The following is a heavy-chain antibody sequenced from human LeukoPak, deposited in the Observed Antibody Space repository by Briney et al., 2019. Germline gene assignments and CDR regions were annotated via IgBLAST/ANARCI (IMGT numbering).Heavy chain of an antibody. Sequence: PSETLSLTCAVSGGSISSYYWSWIRQSPGKGLEWIAYIYHSGNTNYNPSFKSRVTISVDTSKNQFSLKLNSVAAADTAVYYCARRGKSDFWIEYWGQETLVIVSS. CDR3: ARRGKSDFWIEY. V-gene: IGHV4-59*08. CDR1: GGSISSYY. J-gene: IGHJ4*02. CDR2: IYHSGNT. D-gene: IGHD3-3*01.